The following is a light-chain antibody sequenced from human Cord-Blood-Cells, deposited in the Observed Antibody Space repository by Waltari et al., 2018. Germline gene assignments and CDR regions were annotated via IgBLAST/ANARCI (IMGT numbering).Light chain of an antibody. Sequence: QSALTQPASVSGSPGQSITISCTGTSSDVGSYNLVSWHQQHPGKAPKLMIYEVSKRPSGVSNRCSGSKSGNTASLTISGLQAEDEADYYCCSYAGSSTLVFGGGTKLTVL. CDR2: EVS. CDR3: CSYAGSSTLV. CDR1: SSDVGSYNL. V-gene: IGLV2-23*02. J-gene: IGLJ2*01.